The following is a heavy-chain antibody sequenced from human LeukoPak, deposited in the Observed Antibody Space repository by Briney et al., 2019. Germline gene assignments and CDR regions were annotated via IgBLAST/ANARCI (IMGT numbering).Heavy chain of an antibody. CDR2: ISGSGGTT. Sequence: GGSLRLSCAASGFTFSSYAMSWVRQAPGKGLEWVSAISGSGGTTYYADSVKGRFTISRDNSKNTLYLQMNSLRTEDTALYYCAKERVRYFDWLSGFWFDPWGQGTLVTVSS. CDR3: AKERVRYFDWLSGFWFDP. V-gene: IGHV3-23*01. D-gene: IGHD3-9*01. CDR1: GFTFSSYA. J-gene: IGHJ5*02.